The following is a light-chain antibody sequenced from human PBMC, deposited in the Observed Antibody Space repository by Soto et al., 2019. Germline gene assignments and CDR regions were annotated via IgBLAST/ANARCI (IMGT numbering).Light chain of an antibody. CDR1: QDVRSY. CDR2: DAS. CDR3: QQRSNWPLFT. J-gene: IGKJ3*01. V-gene: IGKV3-11*01. Sequence: EIVLTQSPATLSLSPGERATLSCRASQDVRSYLAWYQQKPGQAPRLLIYDASNRATGIPARFSGSGSGTDFTLAISSLEPEDFAVYYCQQRSNWPLFTFGPGTKVDIK.